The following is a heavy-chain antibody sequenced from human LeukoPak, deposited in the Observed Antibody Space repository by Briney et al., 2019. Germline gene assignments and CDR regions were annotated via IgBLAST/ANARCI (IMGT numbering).Heavy chain of an antibody. J-gene: IGHJ6*03. D-gene: IGHD2-2*02. CDR1: GDSFGDYY. Sequence: SETLSLTCTVSGDSFGDYYWSWIRQPPGKGLEWIGEINHSGSTNYNPSLKSRVTISVDTSKNQFSLKLSSVTAADTAVYYCARSPAAIPHYYYYYMDVWGKGTTVTVSS. CDR2: INHSGST. V-gene: IGHV4-34*01. CDR3: ARSPAAIPHYYYYYMDV.